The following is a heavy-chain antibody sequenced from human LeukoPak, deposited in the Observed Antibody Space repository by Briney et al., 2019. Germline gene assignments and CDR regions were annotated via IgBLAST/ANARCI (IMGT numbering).Heavy chain of an antibody. CDR3: ARDRYYVFDY. J-gene: IGHJ4*02. CDR2: ISSSGSDI. V-gene: IGHV3-48*03. Sequence: GGSLRLSCAASGFTFSNYEMHWVRQAPGKGLEWVSYISSSGSDIYYADSVKGRFTMSRDNAKNTLYLQMNSLRAEDTAVYYCARDRYYVFDYWGQGTLVTVSS. D-gene: IGHD3-10*02. CDR1: GFTFSNYE.